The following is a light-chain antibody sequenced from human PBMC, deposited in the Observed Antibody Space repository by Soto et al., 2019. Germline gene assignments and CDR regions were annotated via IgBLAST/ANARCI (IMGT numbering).Light chain of an antibody. V-gene: IGLV1-44*01. CDR3: AAWDDSLNAYV. Sequence: VLTQPPSASGTPGQRVTISCSGSSSNIGSNTVNWYQQLPGTAPKLLIYSNNQRPSGVPDRFSGSKSGTSASLAISGLQSEDEADYYCAAWDDSLNAYVFGTGTKVTVL. J-gene: IGLJ1*01. CDR1: SSNIGSNT. CDR2: SNN.